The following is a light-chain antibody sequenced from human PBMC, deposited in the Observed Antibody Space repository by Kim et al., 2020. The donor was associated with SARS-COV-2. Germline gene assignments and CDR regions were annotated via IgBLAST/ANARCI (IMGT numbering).Light chain of an antibody. CDR1: QSVRSSY. CDR2: GAS. J-gene: IGKJ2*03. CDR3: RQYGSTPYS. V-gene: IGKV3-20*01. Sequence: EIVLTQSPGTLSLSPGERATLSCRASQSVRSSYLAWYQQKPGQAPRLLIYGASSRATGIPDRFSGSGSGTDFTLTISRLEPEDFAVYYCRQYGSTPYSFGQVTKLEI.